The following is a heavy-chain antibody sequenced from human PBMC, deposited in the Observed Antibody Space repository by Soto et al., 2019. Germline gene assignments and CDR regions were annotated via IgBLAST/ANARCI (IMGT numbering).Heavy chain of an antibody. CDR1: GGSISSYY. Sequence: SETLSITCTVSGGSISSYYWSWIRQPPGKGLEWIGYIYYSGSTNYNPSLKSRVTISVDTSKNQFSLKLSSVTAADTAVYYCAREGPMVNFDYWGQGTLVTVSS. CDR2: IYYSGST. CDR3: AREGPMVNFDY. J-gene: IGHJ4*02. V-gene: IGHV4-59*01. D-gene: IGHD3-10*01.